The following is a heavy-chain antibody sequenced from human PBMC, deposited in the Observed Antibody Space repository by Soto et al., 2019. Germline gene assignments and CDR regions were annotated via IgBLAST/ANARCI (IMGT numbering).Heavy chain of an antibody. V-gene: IGHV1-8*01. J-gene: IGHJ5*02. CDR1: GYTFTSYD. CDR3: ARGYDLWSGYYIWFDP. Sequence: ASVKVSCKASGYTFTSYDINWVRQATGQGLEWMGWMNPNSGNTGYAQKFQGRVTMTRNTSISTAYMELSSLRSEDTAVYYCARGYDLWSGYYIWFDPWGQGTLVTVSS. CDR2: MNPNSGNT. D-gene: IGHD3-3*01.